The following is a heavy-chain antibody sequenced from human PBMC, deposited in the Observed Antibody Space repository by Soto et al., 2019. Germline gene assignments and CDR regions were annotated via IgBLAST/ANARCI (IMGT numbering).Heavy chain of an antibody. CDR3: VRVRTRDYWSGYSPIDI. J-gene: IGHJ3*02. CDR1: GYTFTSYL. V-gene: IGHV1-46*01. CDR2: INPSGGST. D-gene: IGHD3-3*01. Sequence: QVLLVQSGAEVKKPGASVKVSCKASGYTFTSYLIPWIRQAPGQGLEWVGLINPSGGSTNYAQKFQGRVTVTRDTSTSTVYMDLRSLRSEDTALYYCVRVRTRDYWSGYSPIDIWGQWTMVTVSS.